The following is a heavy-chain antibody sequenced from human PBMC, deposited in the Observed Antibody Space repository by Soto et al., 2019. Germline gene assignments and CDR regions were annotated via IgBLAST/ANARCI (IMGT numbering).Heavy chain of an antibody. Sequence: PGGSLRLSCAASGFTFSSYWMHWVRQAPGKGLVWVSRINSDGSSTSYADSVKGRFTIPRDNAKNTLYLQMNSLRAEDTAVYYCASDYFVRSYYYDSSGSTEYFQHWGQGTLVTVSS. D-gene: IGHD3-22*01. CDR3: ASDYFVRSYYYDSSGSTEYFQH. CDR1: GFTFSSYW. V-gene: IGHV3-74*01. J-gene: IGHJ1*01. CDR2: INSDGSST.